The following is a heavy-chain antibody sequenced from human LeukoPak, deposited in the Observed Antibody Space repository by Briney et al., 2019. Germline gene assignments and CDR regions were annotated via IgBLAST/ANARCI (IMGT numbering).Heavy chain of an antibody. J-gene: IGHJ5*02. D-gene: IGHD3-22*01. CDR1: GDSISSGNNY. V-gene: IGHV4-61*02. CDR2: SYTSEMT. CDR3: ARSRSGSGFGNWFDP. Sequence: SQTLSLTCTVSGDSISSGNNYWTWIRQPAGKGLEWIGRSYTSEMTYNPSLKSRVTISVDTSKNQFSLRLSSVTASDTAIYYCARSRSGSGFGNWFDPWGQGTLVTVSS.